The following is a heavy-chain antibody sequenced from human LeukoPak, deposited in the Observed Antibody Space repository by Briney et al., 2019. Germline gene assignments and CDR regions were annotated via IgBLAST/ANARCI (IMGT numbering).Heavy chain of an antibody. V-gene: IGHV3-20*04. CDR2: INWNGGST. J-gene: IGHJ6*03. Sequence: GGSLRLSCAASGFTFDDYGMSWVRQAPGKGLEWVSGINWNGGSTGYADSVKGRFTISRDNAKSSLYLQMNSLRAEDTASYYCARRGYDILTGNYDYYYYMDVWGKGTTVTVSS. D-gene: IGHD3-9*01. CDR3: ARRGYDILTGNYDYYYYMDV. CDR1: GFTFDDYG.